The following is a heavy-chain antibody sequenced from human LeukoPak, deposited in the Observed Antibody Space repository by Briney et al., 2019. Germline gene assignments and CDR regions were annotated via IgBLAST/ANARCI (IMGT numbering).Heavy chain of an antibody. CDR2: ISGSGGST. Sequence: GGSLRLSCAASGFTFSSYAMSWVRQAPGKGLEWVSGISGSGGSTYYADSVKGRFTISRDNSKNTLYLQMNSLRAEDTAVYYCAKDLSSFSPVAGTGGGYWGQGTLVTVSS. D-gene: IGHD6-19*01. CDR3: AKDLSSFSPVAGTGGGY. CDR1: GFTFSSYA. J-gene: IGHJ4*02. V-gene: IGHV3-23*01.